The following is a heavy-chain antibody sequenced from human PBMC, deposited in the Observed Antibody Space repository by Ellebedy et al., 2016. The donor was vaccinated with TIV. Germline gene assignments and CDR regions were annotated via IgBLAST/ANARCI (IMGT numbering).Heavy chain of an antibody. CDR3: ATDGSYGDYLSPTHAFVI. D-gene: IGHD4-17*01. CDR2: INQDATKT. CDR1: GFSFRSYW. V-gene: IGHV3-7*01. J-gene: IGHJ3*02. Sequence: GGSLRLSCAASGFSFRSYWMTWVRQAPGKGLEWVANINQDATKTFYVDSVEGRFTISRDNAKNSLFLQMNSLGVEDTAVYYCATDGSYGDYLSPTHAFVIWGQGTMVTVSS.